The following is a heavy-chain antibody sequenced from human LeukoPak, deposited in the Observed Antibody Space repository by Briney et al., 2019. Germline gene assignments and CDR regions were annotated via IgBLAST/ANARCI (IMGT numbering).Heavy chain of an antibody. CDR2: INHSGST. V-gene: IGHV4-39*01. Sequence: SETLSLTCTVSGGSISSGSYYWSWIRQPPGKGLEWIGEINHSGSTNYNPSLKSRVTISVDTSKNQFSLKLSSVTAADTAAYYCARHSGGTYYVSLDPWGQGTLVTVSS. CDR1: GGSISSGSYY. CDR3: ARHSGGTYYVSLDP. D-gene: IGHD1-26*01. J-gene: IGHJ5*02.